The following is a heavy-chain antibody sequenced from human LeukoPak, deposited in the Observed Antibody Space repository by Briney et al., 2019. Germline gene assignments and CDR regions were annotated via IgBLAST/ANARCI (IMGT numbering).Heavy chain of an antibody. Sequence: SETLSLTCTVSGGSISSSSYYWGWIRQPPGKGLEWIGSIYYSGSTYYNPSLKSRVTISVDRSKNQFSLKLSSVTAADTAVYYCARDRLGSGWYPDAFDIWGQGTMVTVSS. D-gene: IGHD6-19*01. J-gene: IGHJ3*02. V-gene: IGHV4-39*07. CDR1: GGSISSSSYY. CDR2: IYYSGST. CDR3: ARDRLGSGWYPDAFDI.